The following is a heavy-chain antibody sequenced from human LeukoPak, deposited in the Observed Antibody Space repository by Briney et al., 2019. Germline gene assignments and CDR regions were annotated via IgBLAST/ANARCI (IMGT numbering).Heavy chain of an antibody. D-gene: IGHD3-3*01. CDR2: IHYSGRP. Sequence: PSETLSLTCSLSGGSISGHYWTWIRQPPGKGLEWIGQIHYSGRPDYNPALKSRITLSVDTSKHQISLKLSSVTAADTAVYYCARFGVDYDMDVWGQGATVTVSS. CDR3: ARFGVDYDMDV. V-gene: IGHV4-59*11. J-gene: IGHJ6*02. CDR1: GGSISGHY.